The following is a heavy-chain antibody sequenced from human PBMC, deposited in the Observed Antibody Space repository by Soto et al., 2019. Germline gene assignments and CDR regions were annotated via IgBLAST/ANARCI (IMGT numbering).Heavy chain of an antibody. CDR2: IRSKAYGGTT. J-gene: IGHJ4*02. Sequence: EVQLVESGGGLVQPGRSLRLSCTASGFTFGDYAMSWFRQAPGKGLEWVGFIRSKAYGGTTEYAASVKGRFTISRDDSKSIAYLQMNSLKTEDTAVYYCTRDPGWFGELSPLLFDYWGQGTLVTVSS. D-gene: IGHD3-10*01. CDR1: GFTFGDYA. CDR3: TRDPGWFGELSPLLFDY. V-gene: IGHV3-49*03.